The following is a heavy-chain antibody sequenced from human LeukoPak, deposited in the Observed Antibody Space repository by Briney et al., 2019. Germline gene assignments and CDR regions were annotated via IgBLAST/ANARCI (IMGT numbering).Heavy chain of an antibody. D-gene: IGHD6-19*01. J-gene: IGHJ4*02. V-gene: IGHV4-59*01. CDR3: ARRGSGSWWVFDY. CDR2: IYYGGST. CDR1: GGSISSYY. Sequence: SETLSLTCTVSGGSISSYYWSWIRQPPGKGLEWIGYIYYGGSTNYNPSLKSRVTISVDTSNNQFSLKLSSVTAADTAVYYCARRGSGSWWVFDYWGQGTLVTVSS.